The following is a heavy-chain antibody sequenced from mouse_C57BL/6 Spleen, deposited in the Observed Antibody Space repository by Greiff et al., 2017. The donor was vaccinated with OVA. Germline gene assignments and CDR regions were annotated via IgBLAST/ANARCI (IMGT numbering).Heavy chain of an antibody. CDR3: ARSDYGSSYGDYAMDY. CDR2: IDPSDSYT. J-gene: IGHJ4*01. CDR1: GYTFTSYW. Sequence: QVQLQQSGAELVMPGASVKLSCKASGYTFTSYWMHWVKQRPGQGLEWIGEIDPSDSYTNYNQKFKGKSTLTVDKSSSTAYMQLSSLTSEDSAVYYCARSDYGSSYGDYAMDYWGQGTSVTVSS. V-gene: IGHV1-69*01. D-gene: IGHD1-1*01.